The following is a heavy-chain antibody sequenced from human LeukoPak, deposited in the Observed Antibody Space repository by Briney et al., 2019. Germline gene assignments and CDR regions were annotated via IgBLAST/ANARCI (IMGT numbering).Heavy chain of an antibody. Sequence: ASVKVSCTASGYTFTSYDINWVRQATGQGLEWMGWMNPNSGNTGYAQKFQGRVTMTRNTSISTAYMELSSLRSEDTAVYYCARGSPGIAGGDYWGQGTLVTVSS. J-gene: IGHJ4*02. CDR3: ARGSPGIAGGDY. CDR1: GYTFTSYD. V-gene: IGHV1-8*01. D-gene: IGHD6-13*01. CDR2: MNPNSGNT.